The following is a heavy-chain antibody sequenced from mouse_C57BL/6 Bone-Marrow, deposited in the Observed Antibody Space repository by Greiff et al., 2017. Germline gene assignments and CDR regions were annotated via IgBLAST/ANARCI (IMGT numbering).Heavy chain of an antibody. CDR2: IWWDDDK. J-gene: IGHJ3*01. D-gene: IGHD1-1*01. V-gene: IGHV8-8*01. Sequence: LKESGPGILQPSQTLRLTCSFSGFSLSTFGMGVGWIRQPSGKGLEWLAHIWWDDDKYYNPALQSRLTISKDTYKNQVFLTIANVDTADTATYYCARIYYGSSASWCAYWGQGTLGTLSA. CDR1: GFSLSTFGMG. CDR3: ARIYYGSSASWCAY.